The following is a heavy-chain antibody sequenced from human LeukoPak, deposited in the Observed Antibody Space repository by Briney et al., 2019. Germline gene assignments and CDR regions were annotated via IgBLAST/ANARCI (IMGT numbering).Heavy chain of an antibody. Sequence: ASVKVSCKASGYTFTSYDINWVRQATGQGLEWMGWMNPNSGNTGYAQKFQGRVTMTRNTSISTAYMELSSLRSEDTAVYYCASMSGDLYYYYYGMDVWGQGTTVTVSS. D-gene: IGHD7-27*01. CDR1: GYTFTSYD. CDR3: ASMSGDLYYYYYGMDV. J-gene: IGHJ6*02. V-gene: IGHV1-8*01. CDR2: MNPNSGNT.